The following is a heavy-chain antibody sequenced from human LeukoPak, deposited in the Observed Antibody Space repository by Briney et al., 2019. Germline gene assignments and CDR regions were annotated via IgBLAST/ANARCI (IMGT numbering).Heavy chain of an antibody. CDR2: ISGSGGST. V-gene: IGHV3-23*01. CDR3: AKDKEYSSSKFDY. J-gene: IGHJ4*02. D-gene: IGHD6-6*01. CDR1: GFTFSSYA. Sequence: GGSLTLSCAASGFTFSSYAMSWVRQPPGKGLEWVSAISGSGGSTYYADSVKGRFTISRDNSKNTLYLQMNSLRAEDRAVYYCAKDKEYSSSKFDYWGQGALVTVSS.